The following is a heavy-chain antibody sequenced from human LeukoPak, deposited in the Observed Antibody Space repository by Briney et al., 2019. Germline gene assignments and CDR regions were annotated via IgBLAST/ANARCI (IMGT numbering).Heavy chain of an antibody. Sequence: SVKGRFTISRDNAKNSLYLQLNSLRAEDTAVYYCARFSATWDYYYMDVWGTGTTVTVSS. J-gene: IGHJ6*03. D-gene: IGHD7-27*01. CDR3: ARFSATWDYYYMDV. V-gene: IGHV3-48*01.